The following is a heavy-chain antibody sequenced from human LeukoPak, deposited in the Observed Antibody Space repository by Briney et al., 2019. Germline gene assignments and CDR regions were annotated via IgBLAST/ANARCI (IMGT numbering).Heavy chain of an antibody. CDR1: GRSISSYY. CDR2: IYYSGST. J-gene: IGHJ3*02. V-gene: IGHV4-59*01. CDR3: ARAGYSYGYYAFDI. D-gene: IGHD5-18*01. Sequence: SETLSLTCTVPGRSISSYYWSWIRQPPGKGLEWIGYIYYSGSTNYNPSLKSRVTISVDTSKNQFSLKLNSVTAADTAVYYCARAGYSYGYYAFDIWGQGTMVTVSS.